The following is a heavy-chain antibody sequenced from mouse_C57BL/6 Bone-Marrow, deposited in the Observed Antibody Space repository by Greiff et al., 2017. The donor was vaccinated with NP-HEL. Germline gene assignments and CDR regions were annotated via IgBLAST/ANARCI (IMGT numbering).Heavy chain of an antibody. J-gene: IGHJ2*01. CDR3: ARSFGYYFDY. Sequence: QVQLQQSGAELMKPGASVKLSCKATGYTFNGYWVEWVKPRPGHGLEWIGEILPGSGSTYYNEQFKGKATFTADTSSNTAYMQLSSLTTEDSAIYYCARSFGYYFDYWGQGTTLTVSS. V-gene: IGHV1-9*01. CDR2: ILPGSGST. CDR1: GYTFNGYW.